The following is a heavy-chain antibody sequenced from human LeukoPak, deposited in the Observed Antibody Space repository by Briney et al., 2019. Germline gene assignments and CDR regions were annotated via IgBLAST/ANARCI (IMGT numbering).Heavy chain of an antibody. Sequence: GASVKVSCKASGYTFTCYYMHWVRQAPGQGLEWMGRINPNSGGTNYAQKFQGRVTITRDRYISTAYMELSRLRSRETAVYYCARGGGTGYYDSSGYYHVRWGQGTLVTVSS. CDR2: INPNSGGT. J-gene: IGHJ4*02. CDR3: ARGGGTGYYDSSGYYHVR. D-gene: IGHD3-22*01. CDR1: GYTFTCYY. V-gene: IGHV1-2*06.